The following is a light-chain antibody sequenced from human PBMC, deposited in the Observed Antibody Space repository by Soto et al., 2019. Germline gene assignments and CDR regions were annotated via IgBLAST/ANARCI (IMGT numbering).Light chain of an antibody. J-gene: IGKJ5*01. V-gene: IGKV1-33*01. CDR1: QDITNY. CDR2: DSS. CDR3: QQFDTLPLT. Sequence: DIQMTQSPCSLSASVGDRVTLICQASQDITNYLNWYQQKPGNAPKRLINDSSNLETGVPARFSGSGSGTYFSFTISSLQPEDIATYYCQQFDTLPLTFGQGTRLEIK.